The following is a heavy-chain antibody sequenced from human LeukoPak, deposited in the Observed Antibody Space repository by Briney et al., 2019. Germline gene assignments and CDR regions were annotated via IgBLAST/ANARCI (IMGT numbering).Heavy chain of an antibody. CDR2: ISYDGSNK. D-gene: IGHD3-10*01. CDR1: GFTFSTYA. V-gene: IGHV3-30*04. Sequence: TGGSPRLSCAASGFTFSTYAMHWVRQAPGKGLEWVAVISYDGSNKYYADSVKGRFTISRDNSKNTLYLQMNSLRTEDTAVYYCAKEPTPTMVRRGYWYFDLWGRGTLVTVSS. CDR3: AKEPTPTMVRRGYWYFDL. J-gene: IGHJ2*01.